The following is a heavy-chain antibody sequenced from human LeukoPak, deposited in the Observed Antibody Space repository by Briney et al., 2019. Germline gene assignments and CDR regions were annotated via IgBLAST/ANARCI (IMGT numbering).Heavy chain of an antibody. CDR1: GYTFTGYY. CDR2: INPNSGGT. D-gene: IGHD6-13*01. CDR3: ARIGAAAPPGGYYFDY. Sequence: GASVKVSCKASGYTFTGYYMHWVRQAPGQGLEWMGRINPNSGGTNYAQKFQGRVTMTRDTSIGTAYMELSRLRSDDTAVYYWARIGAAAPPGGYYFDYWGQGTLVTVSS. J-gene: IGHJ4*02. V-gene: IGHV1-2*06.